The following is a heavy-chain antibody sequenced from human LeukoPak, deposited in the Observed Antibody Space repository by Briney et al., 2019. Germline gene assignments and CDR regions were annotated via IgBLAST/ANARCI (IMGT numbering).Heavy chain of an antibody. V-gene: IGHV3-21*01. CDR3: ARYDSSGYYPGNWFDP. D-gene: IGHD3-22*01. J-gene: IGHJ5*02. CDR2: ISSSSSYI. CDR1: GFTFSSYS. Sequence: SGGSLRLSCAASGFTFSSYSMNWVRQAPGKGLEWVSSISSSSSYIYYADSVKGRFTISRDNAKNSLYLQMNSLRAEDTAVYYCARYDSSGYYPGNWFDPWGQGTLVTVSS.